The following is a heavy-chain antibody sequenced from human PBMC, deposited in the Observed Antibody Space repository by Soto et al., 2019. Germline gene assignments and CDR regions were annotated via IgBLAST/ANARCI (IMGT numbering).Heavy chain of an antibody. J-gene: IGHJ4*02. V-gene: IGHV3-9*01. CDR2: ISWNSGSI. CDR3: GKEAERPKGYCSSTSCYVVY. CDR1: GFTFDDYA. Sequence: EVQLVESGGGLVQPGRSLRLSCAASGFTFDDYAMHWVRQAPGKGLAWVSGISWNSGSIGYADSVKGRFTISRDNAKNSLYLQMNSLRAEDTALYYCGKEAERPKGYCSSTSCYVVYWGQGTLVTVSS. D-gene: IGHD2-2*01.